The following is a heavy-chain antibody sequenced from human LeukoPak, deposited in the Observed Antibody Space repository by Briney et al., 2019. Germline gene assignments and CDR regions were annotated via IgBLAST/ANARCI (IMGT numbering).Heavy chain of an antibody. J-gene: IGHJ6*02. CDR3: ARDKAVAGSYYYYGMDV. D-gene: IGHD6-19*01. Sequence: GGSLRLSCAASGXTVSSNYVSWVRQAPGKGLEWVSVIYSGGSTYYADSVKGRFTISRDNSKNTLYLQMNSLRAEDTAVYYCARDKAVAGSYYYYGMDVWGQGTTVTVSS. V-gene: IGHV3-66*01. CDR2: IYSGGST. CDR1: GXTVSSNY.